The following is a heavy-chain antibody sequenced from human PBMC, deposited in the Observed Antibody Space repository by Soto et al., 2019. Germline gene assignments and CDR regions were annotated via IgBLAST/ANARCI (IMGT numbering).Heavy chain of an antibody. Sequence: SETLSLTCAVYGGSFSGYYWSWIRQPPGKGLEWIGEINHSGSTNYNPSLKSRVTISVDTSKNQFSLKLSSVTAADTAVYYCARGLEGYGDYDDYYYYMDVWGKGTTVTVSS. J-gene: IGHJ6*03. D-gene: IGHD4-17*01. V-gene: IGHV4-34*01. CDR2: INHSGST. CDR1: GGSFSGYY. CDR3: ARGLEGYGDYDDYYYYMDV.